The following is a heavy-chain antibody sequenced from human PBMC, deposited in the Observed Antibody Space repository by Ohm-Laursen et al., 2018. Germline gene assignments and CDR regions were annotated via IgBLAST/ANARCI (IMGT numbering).Heavy chain of an antibody. CDR2: ISGSGGST. CDR1: GFTFSSYA. CDR3: AKVSVYDILTGYYYGMDV. J-gene: IGHJ6*02. V-gene: IGHV3-23*01. Sequence: SLRLSCSASGFTFSSYAMSWVRQAPGKGLEWVSAISGSGGSTYYADSVKGRFTISRDNSKNMLYLQMNSLRAEDTAVYYCAKVSVYDILTGYYYGMDVWGQGTTVTVSS. D-gene: IGHD3-9*01.